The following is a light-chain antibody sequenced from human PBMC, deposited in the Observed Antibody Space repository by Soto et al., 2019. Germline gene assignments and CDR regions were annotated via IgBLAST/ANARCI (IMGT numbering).Light chain of an antibody. V-gene: IGLV2-14*01. CDR3: TSYPSSNTLV. J-gene: IGLJ1*01. CDR2: EVD. Sequence: QSALAQPASVSGSPGQSTIISCTGTSSDVGGYNYVSWYQQHPGKAPKFLIYEVDNRASGVSDRFSGSKSGNTASLTISGLQAEDEADYYCTSYPSSNTLVFGTGTKVTVL. CDR1: SSDVGGYNY.